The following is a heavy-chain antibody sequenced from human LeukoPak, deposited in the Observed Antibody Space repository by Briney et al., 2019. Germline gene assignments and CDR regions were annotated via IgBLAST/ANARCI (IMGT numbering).Heavy chain of an antibody. CDR2: ISYDGSNK. V-gene: IGHV3-30-3*01. CDR3: ARGLYSSSSGADY. CDR1: GFTFSSYA. D-gene: IGHD6-6*01. Sequence: GRSLRLSCAASGFTFSSYAMHWVRQAPGKGLEWVAVISYDGSNKYYADSPKGRFTIARDNYKNTLYLQMNRLRAVGTAVYYCARGLYSSSSGADYWGQGTLVTVSS. J-gene: IGHJ4*02.